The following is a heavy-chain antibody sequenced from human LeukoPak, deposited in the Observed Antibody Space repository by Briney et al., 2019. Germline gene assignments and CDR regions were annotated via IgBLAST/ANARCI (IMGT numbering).Heavy chain of an antibody. V-gene: IGHV1-69*13. CDR2: IVPIFGTA. J-gene: IGHJ4*02. Sequence: SVKVSCKASGGTFSSYAISWVRQAPGQGLEWMGRIVPIFGTANYAQKFQGRVTITADESTSTAYMELSSLRSEDTAVYYCARGGYSGYDVYYFDYWGQGTLVTVSS. CDR3: ARGGYSGYDVYYFDY. CDR1: GGTFSSYA. D-gene: IGHD5-12*01.